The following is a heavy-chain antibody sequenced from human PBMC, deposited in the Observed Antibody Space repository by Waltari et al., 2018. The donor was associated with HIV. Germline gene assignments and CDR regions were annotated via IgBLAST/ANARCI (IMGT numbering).Heavy chain of an antibody. J-gene: IGHJ6*02. CDR1: GFTFSSYA. Sequence: EVQLVESGGGLVQPGGSLRLSCAASGFTFSSYAMSWVRQPPGKGLAWVSAISGSGGSTYYADSVKGRFTISRDNSKNTLYLQMNSLRAEDTAVYYCAKDVGDILTLTYYYYYGMDVWGQGTTVTVSS. D-gene: IGHD3-9*01. CDR2: ISGSGGST. V-gene: IGHV3-23*04. CDR3: AKDVGDILTLTYYYYYGMDV.